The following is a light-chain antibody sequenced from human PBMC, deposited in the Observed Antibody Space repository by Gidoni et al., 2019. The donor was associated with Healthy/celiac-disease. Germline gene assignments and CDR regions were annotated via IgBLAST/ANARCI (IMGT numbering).Light chain of an antibody. J-gene: IGKJ1*01. V-gene: IGKV4-1*01. CDR2: LAS. Sequence: DIVMTQYPEYMAVSLGERATINCKSRHSVLYSSNHKNYLAWYQQKPGQPPKLLIFLASTRESGVPDRFSGSGSGPDFTFTISSLQAEVVAVYYCQQYYSTPWTFGQGTKVDIK. CDR3: QQYYSTPWT. CDR1: HSVLYSSNHKNY.